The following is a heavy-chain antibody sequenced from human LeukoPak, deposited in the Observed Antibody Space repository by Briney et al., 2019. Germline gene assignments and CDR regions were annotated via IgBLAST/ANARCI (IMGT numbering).Heavy chain of an antibody. V-gene: IGHV3-23*01. CDR2: ISSGGST. D-gene: IGHD1-26*01. Sequence: QPGGSLRLSCAAAGFTFNNYAMSWVRQAPGKGLKWVSGISSGGSTYYADSVKGRFTISRDSSKNTLYLQMNSLRAEDTAVYYCAKDTYSTSPYYFDYWGQGTLVTVSS. J-gene: IGHJ4*02. CDR1: GFTFNNYA. CDR3: AKDTYSTSPYYFDY.